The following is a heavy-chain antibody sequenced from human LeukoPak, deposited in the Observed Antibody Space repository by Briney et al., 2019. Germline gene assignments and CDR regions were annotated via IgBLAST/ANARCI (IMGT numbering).Heavy chain of an antibody. CDR2: IYPGDSDT. CDR1: GYSFTSYW. CDR3: ARRAGNSGYYSDAFDI. J-gene: IGHJ3*02. Sequence: GESLKISCKGSGYSFTSYWIGWVRQMPGKGLEWMGIIYPGDSDTRYSPSFQGQVTISADTSISTAYLQWSSLKASDTAMYYCARRAGNSGYYSDAFDIWGQGTMVTVSS. V-gene: IGHV5-51*01. D-gene: IGHD3-22*01.